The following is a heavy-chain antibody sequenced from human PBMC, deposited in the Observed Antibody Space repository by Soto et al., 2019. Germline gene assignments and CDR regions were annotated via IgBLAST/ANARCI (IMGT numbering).Heavy chain of an antibody. J-gene: IGHJ5*02. CDR3: APVNRNYKRGWLDT. CDR1: GYTFTEVS. CDR2: FDPDGGET. D-gene: IGHD1-7*01. Sequence: ASLKVSCKVSGYTFTEVSIHWVRQAPGKGLEWMGGFDPDGGETVYAQKFQGRVRMTEDTSTETAYMEVSSLRPEDTAVYYCAPVNRNYKRGWLDTWGQGTLVTVSS. V-gene: IGHV1-24*01.